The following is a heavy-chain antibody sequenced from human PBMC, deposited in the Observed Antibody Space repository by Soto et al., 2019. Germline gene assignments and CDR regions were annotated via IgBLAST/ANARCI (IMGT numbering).Heavy chain of an antibody. D-gene: IGHD6-19*01. CDR2: ISGSAATT. Sequence: EVQLLESGGGLVQPGGSLRLSCAASGFTFNNYAMNWVRQAPGKGLEWVSGISGSAATTHFADSVKGRFTISRDNSKNPGYLQMNSLSVDDTAVYYCAKGLTGYNGGWYAPWCFDSWGKGALVTVSS. CDR1: GFTFNNYA. J-gene: IGHJ4*02. V-gene: IGHV3-23*01. CDR3: AKGLTGYNGGWYAPWCFDS.